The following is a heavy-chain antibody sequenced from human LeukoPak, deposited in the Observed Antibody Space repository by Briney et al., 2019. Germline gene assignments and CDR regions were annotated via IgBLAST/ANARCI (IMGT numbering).Heavy chain of an antibody. CDR1: GFTFSSYS. CDR2: ISSSSSTI. V-gene: IGHV3-48*01. CDR3: ARWLYYDSSGSLDY. D-gene: IGHD3-22*01. J-gene: IGHJ4*02. Sequence: PGGSLRLSCAASGFTFSSYSMNWVRQAPGKGLEWVSYISSSSSTIYYADSVKGRFTISRDNAKNSLYLQMNSLRAEDTAVYYCARWLYYDSSGSLDYWGQGTLVTVSS.